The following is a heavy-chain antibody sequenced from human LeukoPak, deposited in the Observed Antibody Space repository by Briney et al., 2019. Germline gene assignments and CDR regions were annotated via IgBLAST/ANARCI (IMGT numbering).Heavy chain of an antibody. Sequence: GTSVKVSCKASGYTFTSYDINWLRQATAQGLEWMGWMNPNSGNTGYAQKFQGRVTMTRNTSINTAYMELSSLRSEDTAVYYRARGYCSSTRCSHWFDPWGQGTLVTVSS. D-gene: IGHD2-2*01. V-gene: IGHV1-8*01. CDR3: ARGYCSSTRCSHWFDP. CDR2: MNPNSGNT. J-gene: IGHJ5*02. CDR1: GYTFTSYD.